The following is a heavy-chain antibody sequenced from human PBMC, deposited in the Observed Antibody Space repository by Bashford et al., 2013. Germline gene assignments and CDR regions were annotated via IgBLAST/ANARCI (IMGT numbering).Heavy chain of an antibody. V-gene: IGHV4-61*08. J-gene: IGHJ4*02. D-gene: IGHD7-27*01. CDR1: GGSISSGGYY. CDR3: ATGEGFPPYYFDY. Sequence: SETLSLTCTVSGGSISSGGYYWSWIRQHPGKGLEWIGYIYYSGSTNYNPSLKSRVTISVDTSKNQFSLKLSSVTAADTAVYYCATGEGFPPYYFDYWGQGTLVTVSS. CDR2: IYYSGST.